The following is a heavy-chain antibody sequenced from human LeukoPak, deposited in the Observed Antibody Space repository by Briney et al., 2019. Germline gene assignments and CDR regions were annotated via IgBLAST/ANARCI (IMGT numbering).Heavy chain of an antibody. CDR3: ARKGLRYFDWLSD. D-gene: IGHD3-9*01. V-gene: IGHV3-66*01. CDR2: IYSGGST. CDR1: GFSVTSHY. Sequence: GGSLRLSCAASGFSVTSHYMSWVRQAPGKGLEWVSVIYSGGSTYYADSVKGRFTVSRDKSKNTLYLQMNSLRDEDTAVYYCARKGLRYFDWLSDWGQGTLVTVSS. J-gene: IGHJ1*01.